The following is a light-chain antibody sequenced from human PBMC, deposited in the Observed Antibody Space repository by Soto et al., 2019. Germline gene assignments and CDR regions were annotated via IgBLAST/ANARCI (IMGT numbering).Light chain of an antibody. CDR1: QSVLYSSNNKNY. CDR2: WAS. CDR3: QQYSSSPPT. J-gene: IGKJ1*01. Sequence: DIVMTQSPDSLAVSLGERATINCKSSQSVLYSSNNKNYLAWYQQKPGQPPKLLIYWASTRESGVPDRISGSGSGTEFTLTISSLQAEDVAVYYCQQYSSSPPTFGQGTKVEIK. V-gene: IGKV4-1*01.